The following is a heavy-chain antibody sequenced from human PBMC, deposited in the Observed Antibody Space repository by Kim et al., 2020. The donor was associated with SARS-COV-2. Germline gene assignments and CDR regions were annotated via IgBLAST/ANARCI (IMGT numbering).Heavy chain of an antibody. J-gene: IGHJ6*02. Sequence: ASVKVSCKASGYTFTSYGISWVRQAPGQGLEWMGWISAYNGNTNYAQKLQGRVTMTTDTSTSTAYMELRSLRSDDTAVYYCARDGGWFCSSTSCYLNYYYYYYGMDVWGQGTTVTVSS. CDR1: GYTFTSYG. V-gene: IGHV1-18*04. CDR2: ISAYNGNT. D-gene: IGHD2-2*01. CDR3: ARDGGWFCSSTSCYLNYYYYYYGMDV.